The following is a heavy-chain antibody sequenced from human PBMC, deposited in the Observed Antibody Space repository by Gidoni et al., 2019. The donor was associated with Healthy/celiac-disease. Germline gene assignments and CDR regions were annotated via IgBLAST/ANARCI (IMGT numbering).Heavy chain of an antibody. CDR2: ISYDGSNK. J-gene: IGHJ4*02. Sequence: QVQLVESGGGVVQPGRSLRLSCAASGFTLCSYAMHWVRQAPGKGLEWVAVISYDGSNKYYADSVKGRFTISRDNSKNTLYLQMNSLRAEDTAVYYCANNEYCSGGSCYSHFDYWGQGTLVTVSS. CDR1: GFTLCSYA. D-gene: IGHD2-15*01. V-gene: IGHV3-30-3*01. CDR3: ANNEYCSGGSCYSHFDY.